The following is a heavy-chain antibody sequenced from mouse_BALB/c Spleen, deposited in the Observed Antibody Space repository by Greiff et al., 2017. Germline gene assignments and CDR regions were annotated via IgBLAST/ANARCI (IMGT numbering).Heavy chain of an antibody. V-gene: IGHV5-17*02. D-gene: IGHD1-1*01. CDR3: ARSDYGSSYGYFDV. J-gene: IGHJ1*01. CDR1: GFTFSSFG. CDR2: ISSGSSTI. Sequence: EVHLVESGGGLVQPGGSRKLSCAASGFTFSSFGMHWVRQAPEKGLEWVAYISSGSSTIYYADTVKGRFTISRDNPKNTLFLQMTSLRSEDTAMYYCARSDYGSSYGYFDVWGAGTTVTVSS.